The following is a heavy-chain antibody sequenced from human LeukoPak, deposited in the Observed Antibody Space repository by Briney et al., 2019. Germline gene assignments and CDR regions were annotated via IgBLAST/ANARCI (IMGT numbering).Heavy chain of an antibody. CDR3: ARRPRRDGYNYRDY. V-gene: IGHV4-39*01. CDR1: GGSISSSSYY. CDR2: IYYSGST. D-gene: IGHD5-24*01. Sequence: PSETLSLTCTVSGGSISSSSYYWDWIRQPPGKGLEWIGSIYYSGSTYYNPSLKSRVTISVDTSKNQFSLKLSSVTAADTAVYYCARRPRRDGYNYRDYWGQGTLVTVSS. J-gene: IGHJ4*02.